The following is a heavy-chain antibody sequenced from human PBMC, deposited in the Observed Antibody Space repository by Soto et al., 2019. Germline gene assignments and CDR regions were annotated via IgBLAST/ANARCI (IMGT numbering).Heavy chain of an antibody. Sequence: QVQLQQWGAGLLKPSETLSLTCAVYGGSFSGYYWSWIRQPPGKGLEWIGEINHSGSTNYNPSLKSRVTISVYRSKNQFSLKLSSVTAADTAVYYCARRRYSSGWYGGWFDTWGQGTLVTVSS. V-gene: IGHV4-34*01. D-gene: IGHD6-19*01. CDR1: GGSFSGYY. J-gene: IGHJ5*02. CDR2: INHSGST. CDR3: ARRRYSSGWYGGWFDT.